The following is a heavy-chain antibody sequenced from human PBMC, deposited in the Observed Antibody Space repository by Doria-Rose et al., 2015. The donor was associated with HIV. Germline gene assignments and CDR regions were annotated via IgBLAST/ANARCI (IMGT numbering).Heavy chain of an antibody. CDR1: GFTFGRYG. J-gene: IGHJ6*02. CDR3: ARGDLVGYPLSGMDV. Sequence: GGGVVQPGRSLRLSCSASGFTFGRYGMHWVRQAPGKGLEWVAVIWYDGNHKFCVDSVRGRFTISRDNSKNTLSLQMNSLRGEDTAVYYCARGDLVGYPLSGMDVWGQGTTVTVSS. CDR2: IWYDGNHK. D-gene: IGHD3-16*02. V-gene: IGHV3-33*01.